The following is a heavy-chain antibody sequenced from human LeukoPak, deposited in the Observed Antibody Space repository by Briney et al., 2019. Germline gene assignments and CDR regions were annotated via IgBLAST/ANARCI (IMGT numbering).Heavy chain of an antibody. Sequence: SETLSLTCTVSGDAVYYWNWIRQPAGKGLEWIGRIYNNESTWSNPSLKSRVSMSIDTSKNQFSLKLSSVTAADTAVYYCARLPFYLYGSGSYYFDYWGQGTLVTVSS. CDR3: ARLPFYLYGSGSYYFDY. D-gene: IGHD3-10*01. J-gene: IGHJ4*02. V-gene: IGHV4-4*07. CDR1: GDAVYY. CDR2: IYNNEST.